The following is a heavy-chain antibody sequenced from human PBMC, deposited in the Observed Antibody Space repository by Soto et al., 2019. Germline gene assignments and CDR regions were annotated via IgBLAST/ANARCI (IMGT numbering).Heavy chain of an antibody. D-gene: IGHD6-13*01. CDR2: IYYSGST. CDR1: GGSISSSSHY. Sequence: SETLSLTCTVSGGSISSSSHYWGWIRQPPGKGLEWIGSIYYSGSTYYNPSLKSRVTISVDTSKNQFSLKLSSVTAADTAVYYCARHWDSSSRGVPSWFDPWGQGTLVTVSS. CDR3: ARHWDSSSRGVPSWFDP. V-gene: IGHV4-39*01. J-gene: IGHJ5*02.